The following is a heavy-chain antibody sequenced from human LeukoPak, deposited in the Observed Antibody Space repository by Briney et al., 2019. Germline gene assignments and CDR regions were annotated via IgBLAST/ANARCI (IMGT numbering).Heavy chain of an antibody. Sequence: PGGSLRLSCAASGFTFSSYGMHWVRQAPGKGLEWVSLISGDGGSTYYADSVKGRFTISRDNSKNSLYLQMNSLRTEDTALYYCAKDPKGIVGAPFDYWGQGTLVTVSS. V-gene: IGHV3-43*02. CDR1: GFTFSSYG. CDR3: AKDPKGIVGAPFDY. CDR2: ISGDGGST. D-gene: IGHD1-26*01. J-gene: IGHJ4*02.